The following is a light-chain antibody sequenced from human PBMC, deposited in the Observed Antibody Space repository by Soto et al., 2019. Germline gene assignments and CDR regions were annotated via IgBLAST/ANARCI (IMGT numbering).Light chain of an antibody. V-gene: IGKV3-20*01. CDR1: QSVSSSY. CDR2: GAS. CDR3: QQYDSSPRT. Sequence: EIVLTQSPGTLSLSPGERATLSCRASQSVSSSYLAWYQQQPGQAPRLLMYGASSRATGITDKFSGSGSGTYFTLTIIRLETEKFAVYYFQQYDSSPRTFGQGTKVEIK. J-gene: IGKJ1*01.